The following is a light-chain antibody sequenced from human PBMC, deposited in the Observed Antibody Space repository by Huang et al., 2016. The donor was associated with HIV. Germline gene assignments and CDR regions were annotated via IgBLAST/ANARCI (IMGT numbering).Light chain of an antibody. V-gene: IGKV3-20*01. Sequence: EIVLTQSPGTLSLSPGERATLSCRASQSVSSSDLAWYRQGPGQAPRLVIYGTSNRATGSPDRFSGSGSGTDFTLTISRLEPEDFAVYYCQQYGSSYTFGQGTKLEIK. J-gene: IGKJ2*01. CDR3: QQYGSSYT. CDR2: GTS. CDR1: QSVSSSD.